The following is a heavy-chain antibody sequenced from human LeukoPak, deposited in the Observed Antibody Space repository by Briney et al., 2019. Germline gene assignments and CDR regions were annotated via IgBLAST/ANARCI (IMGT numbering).Heavy chain of an antibody. Sequence: ASVKVSCKASGYTFTSYGISWVRQAPGQGLEWMGWISVYNGNTNYAQELQGRVTMTTDTSTSTAYMDLRRLRSDDTAVYYCARGRNSSSWYYYWGQGTLVTVSS. CDR2: ISVYNGNT. J-gene: IGHJ4*02. V-gene: IGHV1-18*01. D-gene: IGHD6-13*01. CDR3: ARGRNSSSWYYY. CDR1: GYTFTSYG.